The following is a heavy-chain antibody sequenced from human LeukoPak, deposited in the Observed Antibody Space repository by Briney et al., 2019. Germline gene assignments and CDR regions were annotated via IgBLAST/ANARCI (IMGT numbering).Heavy chain of an antibody. J-gene: IGHJ5*02. CDR3: ARQRDCSSTSCLAGRWFDP. CDR2: IYYSGST. V-gene: IGHV4-31*03. D-gene: IGHD2-2*01. CDR1: GGSISRGGYY. Sequence: PSETLSHTCTVSGGSISRGGYYWSWIRQHPGKGLEWIGFIYYSGSTYYNPSLKSRLTISVDTSENQFSLKLSSVTAADTAVYYCARQRDCSSTSCLAGRWFDPWGQGTLVTVSS.